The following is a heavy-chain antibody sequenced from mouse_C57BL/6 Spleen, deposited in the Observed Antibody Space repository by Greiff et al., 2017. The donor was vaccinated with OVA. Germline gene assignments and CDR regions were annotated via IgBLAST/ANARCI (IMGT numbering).Heavy chain of an antibody. J-gene: IGHJ4*01. Sequence: QVQLKESGAELMKPGASVKLSCKATGYTFTGYWIEWVKQRPGHGLEWIGEILPGSGSTNYNEKFKGKATFTADTSSNTAHMQLSSLTTEDSALYYCARRGNYEVRYAMDYWGQGTSVTVSS. V-gene: IGHV1-9*01. D-gene: IGHD2-1*01. CDR2: ILPGSGST. CDR3: ARRGNYEVRYAMDY. CDR1: GYTFTGYW.